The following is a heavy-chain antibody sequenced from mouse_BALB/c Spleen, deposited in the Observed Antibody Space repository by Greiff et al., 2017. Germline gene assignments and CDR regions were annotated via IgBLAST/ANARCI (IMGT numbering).Heavy chain of an antibody. Sequence: VQLQQSGPELVKPGASVKMSCKASGYTFTSYVMHWVKQKPGQGLEWIGYINPYNDGTKYNEKFKGKATLTSDKSSSTAYMELSSLTSEDSAVYYCARMAGYDYRAMDYWGQGTSVTVSS. V-gene: IGHV1-14*01. CDR3: ARMAGYDYRAMDY. J-gene: IGHJ4*01. CDR1: GYTFTSYV. CDR2: INPYNDGT. D-gene: IGHD2-4*01.